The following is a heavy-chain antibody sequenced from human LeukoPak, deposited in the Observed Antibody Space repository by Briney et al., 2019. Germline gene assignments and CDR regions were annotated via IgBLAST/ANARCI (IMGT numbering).Heavy chain of an antibody. CDR2: IKHDGREK. J-gene: IGHJ4*02. Sequence: GGSLRLSCAASGFTLSGYWMSWVRHAPGRGLEWVANIKHDGREKYYVDSVRGRFTISRDNAKNSLYLQMNSLRAEDTAAYYCARDSSGFSQYWGQGTLVTVS. V-gene: IGHV3-7*04. CDR3: ARDSSGFSQY. D-gene: IGHD3-22*01. CDR1: GFTLSGYW.